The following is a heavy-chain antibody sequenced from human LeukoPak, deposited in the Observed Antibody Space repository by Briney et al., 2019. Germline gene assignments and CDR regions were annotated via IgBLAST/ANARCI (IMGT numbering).Heavy chain of an antibody. V-gene: IGHV1-18*01. CDR2: ISAYNGNT. J-gene: IGHJ4*02. D-gene: IGHD3-22*01. Sequence: GASVKVSCKASGYTFTSYGISWVRQAPGQGLEWMGWISAYNGNTNYAQKLQGRVTMTEDTSTDTAYMELSSLRSEDTAVYYCATDRMYYDSSGFSFDYWGQGTLVTVSS. CDR3: ATDRMYYDSSGFSFDY. CDR1: GYTFTSYG.